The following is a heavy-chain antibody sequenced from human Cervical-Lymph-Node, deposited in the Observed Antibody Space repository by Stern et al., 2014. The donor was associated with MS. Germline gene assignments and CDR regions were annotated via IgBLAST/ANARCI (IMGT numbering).Heavy chain of an antibody. CDR2: IIPGGGST. Sequence: VQLVQSGAEVKKPGASVKVSCKASGYTFTSYYIHWVRQAPGQGLEWMGVIIPGGGSTSYAQKFQGRVTITTDKSTTTVHMELSSLRSEDTAVYYCARGTGTRRDHSADYWGQGTLVTVSS. CDR3: ARGTGTRRDHSADY. D-gene: IGHD1-1*01. J-gene: IGHJ4*02. CDR1: GYTFTSYY. V-gene: IGHV1-46*01.